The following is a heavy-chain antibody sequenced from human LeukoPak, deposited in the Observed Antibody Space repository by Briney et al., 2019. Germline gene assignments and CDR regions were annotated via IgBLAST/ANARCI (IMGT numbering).Heavy chain of an antibody. Sequence: GGSLRLSCAASGFAFSRYWMHWVRQLPGKGLMWVARINSGGSSASYGVSVQGRFTMSRDNGKNTLYLQMNSLRAEDTAVYYCVRDVWGDRDGFFDFWGQGILVTVSS. V-gene: IGHV3-74*01. CDR2: INSGGSSA. D-gene: IGHD5-24*01. J-gene: IGHJ4*02. CDR3: VRDVWGDRDGFFDF. CDR1: GFAFSRYW.